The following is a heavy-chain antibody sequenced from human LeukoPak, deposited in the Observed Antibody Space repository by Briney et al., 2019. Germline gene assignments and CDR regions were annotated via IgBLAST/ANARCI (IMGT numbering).Heavy chain of an antibody. Sequence: ASVKVSCKASGYILSSYNMHWVRQAPGQGLEWLGIINPSGGDTKYAQKFQGRVTMTRDTSISTAYMELSRLRSDDTAVYYCARGLAVARGDDYWGQGTLVTVSS. D-gene: IGHD4-17*01. J-gene: IGHJ4*02. CDR1: GYILSSYN. V-gene: IGHV1-2*02. CDR2: INPSGGDT. CDR3: ARGLAVARGDDY.